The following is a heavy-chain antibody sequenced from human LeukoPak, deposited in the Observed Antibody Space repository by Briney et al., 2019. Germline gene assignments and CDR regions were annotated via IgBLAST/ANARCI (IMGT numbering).Heavy chain of an antibody. D-gene: IGHD3-22*01. Sequence: GGPLRLSCAASGFTFSSYAMSWVRQAPGKGLEWVSAISGSGGSTYYADSVKGRLTISRDNSKSTLYLQMNSLRAEDTAVYYCAKDYYDSSGYNSDNDAFDIWGQGTMVTVSS. CDR3: AKDYYDSSGYNSDNDAFDI. J-gene: IGHJ3*02. V-gene: IGHV3-23*01. CDR2: ISGSGGST. CDR1: GFTFSSYA.